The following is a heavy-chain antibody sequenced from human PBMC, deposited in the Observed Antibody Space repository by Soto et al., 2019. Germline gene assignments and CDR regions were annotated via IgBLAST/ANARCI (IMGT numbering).Heavy chain of an antibody. CDR3: VKDRYVDY. J-gene: IGHJ4*02. V-gene: IGHV3-64D*06. CDR1: GFSFSSYA. Sequence: LRLSCSVFGFSFSSYAMHWVRQAPGKGLQYVSSISSSGVSTYYADSVKGRFTISRDNSKNTLYLQMSSLRVEDTAVYYCVKDRYVDYWGQGTLVTVSS. CDR2: ISSSGVST.